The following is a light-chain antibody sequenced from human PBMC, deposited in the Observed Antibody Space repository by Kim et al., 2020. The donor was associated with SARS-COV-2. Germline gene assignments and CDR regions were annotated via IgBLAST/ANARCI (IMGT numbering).Light chain of an antibody. CDR3: HSRDSTGNV. CDR2: GKN. J-gene: IGLJ3*02. Sequence: VALGQKVRITCRGDSLRNYYATWYQQKPGQAPVLVIYGKNNRPSGIPDRFSGSSLGDTASLTLTGAQAEDEADYYCHSRDSTGNVFGGGTRLTVL. V-gene: IGLV3-19*01. CDR1: SLRNYY.